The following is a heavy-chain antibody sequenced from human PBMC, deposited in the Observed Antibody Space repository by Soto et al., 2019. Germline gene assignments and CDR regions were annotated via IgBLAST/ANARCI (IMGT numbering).Heavy chain of an antibody. J-gene: IGHJ3*02. Sequence: QVQLVESGGGVVQPGRSLRRSCAGSGFTFSSYGMHWVRQAPGKGLEWVADIWYDGSNKYYADSVKGRFTISRDNSKTTLYLQMNSLRAEDTAEYYCARGLIAVAGSVDAFDIWGQGTMVTVSS. CDR3: ARGLIAVAGSVDAFDI. CDR2: IWYDGSNK. D-gene: IGHD6-19*01. V-gene: IGHV3-33*01. CDR1: GFTFSSYG.